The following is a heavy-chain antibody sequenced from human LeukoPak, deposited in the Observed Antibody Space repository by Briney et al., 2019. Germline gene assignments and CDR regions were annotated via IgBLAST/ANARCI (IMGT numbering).Heavy chain of an antibody. Sequence: PSETLSLTCTVSGGSISSYYWSWIRQPPGKGLEWIGYIFYSGSTNYNPSLKSRLTISVDTSKNQFSLKLSSVTAADTAVYYCVREAAGGFYFDYWGQGTLVTVSS. V-gene: IGHV4-59*12. CDR3: VREAAGGFYFDY. CDR2: IFYSGST. J-gene: IGHJ4*02. D-gene: IGHD1-1*01. CDR1: GGSISSYY.